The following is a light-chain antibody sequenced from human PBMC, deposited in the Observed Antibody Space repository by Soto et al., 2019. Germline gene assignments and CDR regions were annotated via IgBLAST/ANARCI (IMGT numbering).Light chain of an antibody. CDR3: QQYSTYTLRT. V-gene: IGKV1-5*03. J-gene: IGKJ1*01. Sequence: DIQMTQSPSTLSASVGDRVTITCRASQSISIWLAWYQQKPGKAPKILIYKASSLESGVPSRFRRSGSGTGCSGTMSSLQPDDFATYYCQQYSTYTLRTVGQGTKVDIK. CDR2: KAS. CDR1: QSISIW.